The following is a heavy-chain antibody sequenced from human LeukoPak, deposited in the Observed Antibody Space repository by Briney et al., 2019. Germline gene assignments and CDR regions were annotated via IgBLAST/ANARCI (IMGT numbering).Heavy chain of an antibody. J-gene: IGHJ4*02. CDR1: GFTFSSYG. D-gene: IGHD6-13*01. V-gene: IGHV3-30*02. CDR3: ARGGSTYYDY. CDR2: IRYDGSNK. Sequence: GGSLRLSCAASGFTFSSYGMHWVRQAPGKGLEWVAFIRYDGSNKYYADSVKGRFTISRDNAKNTLYLQMNSLKAEDTAVYFCARGGSTYYDYWGQGTLVTVSS.